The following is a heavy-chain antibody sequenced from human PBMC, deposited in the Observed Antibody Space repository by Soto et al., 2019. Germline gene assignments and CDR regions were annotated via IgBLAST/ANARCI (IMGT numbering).Heavy chain of an antibody. CDR2: MYHSGST. Sequence: SETLSLTCAVSGGSISIWGYSWSWIRQPPGKGLEWIGYMYHSGSTYYNPSLKGRVTISIDTSKNQFSLNLSSVTAEDTAIYYCAKGWSSSSSNLFDYWGPGTLVTVSS. V-gene: IGHV4-30-4*07. CDR3: AKGWSSSSSNLFDY. J-gene: IGHJ4*02. CDR1: GGSISIWGYS. D-gene: IGHD6-6*01.